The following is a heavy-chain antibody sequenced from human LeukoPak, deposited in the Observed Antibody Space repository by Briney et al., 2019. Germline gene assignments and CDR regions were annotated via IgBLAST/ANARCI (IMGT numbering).Heavy chain of an antibody. CDR2: ISSSSSTI. CDR1: GFTFSSYS. V-gene: IGHV3-48*02. D-gene: IGHD3-9*01. J-gene: IGHJ4*02. Sequence: GGSLRLSCAASGFTFSSYSMNWVRQAPGKGLEWVSYISSSSSTIYYADSVKGRFTISRDNAKNSLYLQVNSLRDEDTAVYYCARVGYFDWLGDWSQGTLVTVSS. CDR3: ARVGYFDWLGD.